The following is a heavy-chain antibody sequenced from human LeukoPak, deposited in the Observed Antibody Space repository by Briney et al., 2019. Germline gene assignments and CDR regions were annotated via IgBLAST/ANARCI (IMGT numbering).Heavy chain of an antibody. CDR2: IYYSGST. D-gene: IGHD6-19*01. J-gene: IGHJ6*03. CDR3: ARPTTSSGWYSTYYYYYMDV. V-gene: IGHV4-39*01. Sequence: SETLSLTCTVSGGSISSSSYYWVWIRQPPGKGLEWIGSIYYSGSTYYNPSLKSRVTISVDTSKNQFSLKLSSVTAADTAVYYCARPTTSSGWYSTYYYYYMDVWGKGTTVTVSS. CDR1: GGSISSSSYY.